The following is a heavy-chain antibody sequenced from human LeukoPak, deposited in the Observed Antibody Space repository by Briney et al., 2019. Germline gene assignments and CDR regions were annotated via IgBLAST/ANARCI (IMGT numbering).Heavy chain of an antibody. CDR3: ARGRGDSSGYFPHYFDY. V-gene: IGHV1-2*02. CDR1: GYTFTGYY. CDR2: INPNSGGT. Sequence: ASVKVSCKASGYTFTGYYMHWVRQAPGQGLEWMGWINPNSGGTNNAQKFQGRVTMTRDTSISTAYMELSRLRSDDTAVYYCARGRGDSSGYFPHYFDYWGQGTLVTVSS. D-gene: IGHD3-22*01. J-gene: IGHJ4*02.